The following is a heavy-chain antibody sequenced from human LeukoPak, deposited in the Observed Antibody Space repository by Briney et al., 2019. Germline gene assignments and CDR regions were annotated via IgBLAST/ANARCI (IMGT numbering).Heavy chain of an antibody. D-gene: IGHD1-26*01. J-gene: IGHJ4*02. CDR1: GGSFSGYY. V-gene: IGHV4-34*01. CDR3: ARGRGIVGATTSPPFDY. Sequence: SETLSLTCAVYGGSFSGYYWSWIRQPPGKGLEWIGEINHSGSTNYNPSLKSRVTISVDTSENQFSLKLSSVTAADTAVYYCARGRGIVGATTSPPFDYWGQGTLVTVPS. CDR2: INHSGST.